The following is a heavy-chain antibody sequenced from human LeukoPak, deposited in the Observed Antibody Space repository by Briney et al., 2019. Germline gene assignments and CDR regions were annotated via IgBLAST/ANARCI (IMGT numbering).Heavy chain of an antibody. Sequence: GGSLSLFCSPSGFTLRLYSSLMIWLPPPRGGRLEWVLSITSTSSARYYAHSVKGRFTISRDNAKNSLYLQMNSLRAGDTAVYYCAREIYSNYQGDGLDVWGQGTTVTVSS. CDR1: GFTLRLYS. J-gene: IGHJ6*02. D-gene: IGHD4-11*01. V-gene: IGHV3-21*01. CDR2: ITSTSSAR. CDR3: AREIYSNYQGDGLDV.